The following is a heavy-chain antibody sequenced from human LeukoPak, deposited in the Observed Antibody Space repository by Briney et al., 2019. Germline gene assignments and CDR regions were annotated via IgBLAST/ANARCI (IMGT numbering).Heavy chain of an antibody. J-gene: IGHJ4*02. V-gene: IGHV4-59*12. CDR1: GGSISSYY. D-gene: IGHD3-10*01. CDR3: ARVGRGSGSYGYFDY. Sequence: SETLSLTCTVSGGSISSYYWSWIRQPPGKGLEWIGYIYYSGSTNYNPSLKSRVTMSVDTSKNQFSLKLSSVTAADTAVYYCARVGRGSGSYGYFDYWGQGTLVTVSS. CDR2: IYYSGST.